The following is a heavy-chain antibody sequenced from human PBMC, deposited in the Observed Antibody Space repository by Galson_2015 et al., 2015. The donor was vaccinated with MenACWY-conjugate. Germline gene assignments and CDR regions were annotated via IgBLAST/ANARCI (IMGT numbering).Heavy chain of an antibody. J-gene: IGHJ3*02. CDR1: GFTFSNAW. D-gene: IGHD4-17*01. CDR3: TPPRGDYEAFEI. CDR2: IKSKTDGGTT. Sequence: YLRLSCAASGFTFSNAWMSWVRQAPGKGLEWVGRIKSKTDGGTTDYAAPVKGRFTISRDDSKNTLYLQMNSLKTEDTAVYYCTPPRGDYEAFEIWGQGTMVTVSS. V-gene: IGHV3-15*01.